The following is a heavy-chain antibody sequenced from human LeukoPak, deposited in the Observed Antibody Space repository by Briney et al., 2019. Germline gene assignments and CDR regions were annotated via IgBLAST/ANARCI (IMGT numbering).Heavy chain of an antibody. CDR2: ISYDGSNK. V-gene: IGHV3-30*14. CDR1: GFIFSSYA. J-gene: IGHJ4*02. CDR3: ARGRGGYAHFDY. D-gene: IGHD5-12*01. Sequence: PGGSLRLSCAASGFIFSSYAMHWVRQAPGKGLEWVALISYDGSNKDYADSVKGRFTVSRDNSKNTLYLDMNSLRAEDTAVYYCARGRGGYAHFDYWGQGTLVTISS.